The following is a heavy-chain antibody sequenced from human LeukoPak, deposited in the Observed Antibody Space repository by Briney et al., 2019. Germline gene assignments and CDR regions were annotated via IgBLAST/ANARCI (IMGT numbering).Heavy chain of an antibody. J-gene: IGHJ6*03. D-gene: IGHD5-18*01. CDR3: ARRKQLWSYYYMDV. CDR2: IYYSGST. Sequence: SETLSLTCTVSGGSISSSSYYWGWIRQPPGKGLEWIGSIYYSGSTYYNPSLKSRVTIPVDTSKNQFSLKLNSVTAADTAIYYCARRKQLWSYYYMDVWGKGTTVTISS. V-gene: IGHV4-39*07. CDR1: GGSISSSSYY.